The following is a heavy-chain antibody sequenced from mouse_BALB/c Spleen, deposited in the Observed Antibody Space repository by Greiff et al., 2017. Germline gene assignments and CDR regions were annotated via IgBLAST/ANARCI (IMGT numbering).Heavy chain of an antibody. Sequence: QVQLKESGAELVRPGTSVKISCKASGYTFTNYWLGWVKQRPGHGLEWIGDIYPGGGYTNYNEKFKGKATLTADTSSSTAYMQLSSLTSEDSAVYFCARSGAYYRYDEFAYWGQGTLVTVSA. V-gene: IGHV1-63*02. CDR2: IYPGGGYT. D-gene: IGHD2-14*01. CDR3: ARSGAYYRYDEFAY. CDR1: GYTFTNYW. J-gene: IGHJ3*01.